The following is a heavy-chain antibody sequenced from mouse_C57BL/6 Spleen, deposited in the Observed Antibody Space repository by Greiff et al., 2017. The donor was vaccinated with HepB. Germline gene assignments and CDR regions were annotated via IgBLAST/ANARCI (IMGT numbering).Heavy chain of an antibody. J-gene: IGHJ2*01. CDR3: ARRGVPFALDY. CDR1: GYTFTSYW. CDR2: IDPSDSYT. Sequence: VQLQQPGAELVMPGASVKLSCKASGYTFTSYWMHWVKQRPGQGLEWIGEIDPSDSYTNYNQKFKGKSTLTVDKSSSTAYMQLSSLTSEDSAVYYCARRGVPFALDYWGQGTTLTVSS. V-gene: IGHV1-69*01.